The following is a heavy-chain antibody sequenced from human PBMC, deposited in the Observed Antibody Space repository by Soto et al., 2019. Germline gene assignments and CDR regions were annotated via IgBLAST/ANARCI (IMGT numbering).Heavy chain of an antibody. Sequence: EVQLLESGGGLVQPGGSLRLSCAASEFTFSSYAMSWVRQAPGKGLEWVSAISGSGGSTYHADSVKGRFTISRDNSKNTLYLQMNSRRAEDTAVYYCAKNLEWLLSYMDVWGQGTTVTVSS. V-gene: IGHV3-23*01. CDR2: ISGSGGST. CDR3: AKNLEWLLSYMDV. CDR1: EFTFSSYA. J-gene: IGHJ6*02. D-gene: IGHD3-3*01.